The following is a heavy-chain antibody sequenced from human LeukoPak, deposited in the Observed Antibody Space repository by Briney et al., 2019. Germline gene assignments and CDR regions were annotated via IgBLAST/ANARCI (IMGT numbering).Heavy chain of an antibody. CDR1: GSTFSTYA. CDR3: AKDRSSGFIRGSGMDV. V-gene: IGHV3-23*01. D-gene: IGHD6-19*01. CDR2: ISVSGGST. Sequence: GGSLRLSWAAYGSTFSTYAMSWVRQPPGKGLEWVSSISVSGGSTYYADSVKGRFTISRDNSKNTLYLQMNSLRAEDTAVYYCAKDRSSGFIRGSGMDVWGQGTTVTVSS. J-gene: IGHJ6*02.